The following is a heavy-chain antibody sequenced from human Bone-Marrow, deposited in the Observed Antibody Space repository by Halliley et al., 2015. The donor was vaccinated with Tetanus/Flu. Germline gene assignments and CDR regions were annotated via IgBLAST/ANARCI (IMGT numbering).Heavy chain of an antibody. CDR2: LYHSGST. D-gene: IGHD2-21*01. CDR1: GGSIETSY. J-gene: IGHJ3*01. V-gene: IGHV4-59*08. Sequence: TLSLTCSVSGGSIETSYWSWIRQPPGKGLEFIGYLYHSGSTNYNPSLSSRVTISVDASKNQFSLRLASVTAADSAVYFCAMGLSSGVVPVDALDVWGQGTRVTVSS. CDR3: AMGLSSGVVPVDALDV.